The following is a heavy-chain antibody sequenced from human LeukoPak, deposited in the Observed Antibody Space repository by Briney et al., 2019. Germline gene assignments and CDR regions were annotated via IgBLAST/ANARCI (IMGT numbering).Heavy chain of an antibody. Sequence: GGSLRLSCAASEFTVSSNYMSWVRQAPGKGLEWVSVIYSGGSTFYADSVEGRFTISRDNSNNTLYLQMNSLRAEDTAMYYCAREYYDNSGGEDAFDIWGPGTMVTVSS. V-gene: IGHV3-53*01. CDR3: AREYYDNSGGEDAFDI. CDR1: EFTVSSNY. J-gene: IGHJ3*02. CDR2: IYSGGST. D-gene: IGHD3-22*01.